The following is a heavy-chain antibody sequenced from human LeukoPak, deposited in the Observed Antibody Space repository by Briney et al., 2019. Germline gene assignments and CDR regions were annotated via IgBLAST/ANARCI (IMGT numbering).Heavy chain of an antibody. D-gene: IGHD1-1*01. Sequence: GGSLRLSCAASGFTFTSYSMNWVRQAPGKGLEWVSHINSDTNITPYTASVSGRFTISRDNAKNSLYQHVNSLRDEDTAVYYCVRDHDWSFDLWGQGAPVTVSS. CDR3: VRDHDWSFDL. CDR1: GFTFTSYS. V-gene: IGHV3-48*02. J-gene: IGHJ4*02. CDR2: INSDTNIT.